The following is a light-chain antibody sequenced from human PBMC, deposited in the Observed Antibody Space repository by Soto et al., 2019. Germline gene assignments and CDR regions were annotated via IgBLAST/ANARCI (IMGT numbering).Light chain of an antibody. CDR3: CSYTNSAYV. CDR1: SSDVGAYNY. CDR2: DVS. V-gene: IGLV2-11*01. J-gene: IGLJ1*01. Sequence: QSALTQPRSVSGSPGQSVTISCTGTSSDVGAYNYVSWYQQHPAKAPNLMIYDVSKRPSGVPDRFSGSKSGNTASLTISGLQAEDEGDYYCCSYTNSAYVFRTGTKVTVL.